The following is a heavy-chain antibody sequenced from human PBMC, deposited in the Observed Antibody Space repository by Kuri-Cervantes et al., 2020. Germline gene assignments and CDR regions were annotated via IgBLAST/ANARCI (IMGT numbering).Heavy chain of an antibody. J-gene: IGHJ6*03. V-gene: IGHV1-69*06. CDR3: ARGVDICSGGTCYPNYYYYYYMDV. CDR1: GGTFSSYA. D-gene: IGHD2-15*01. Sequence: SVKVSCKASGGTFSSYAISWVRQAPGQGLEWMGGTIPIFGTANHAQKFQGRVTITADISTSTAYMELSSLRSEDTAVYYCARGVDICSGGTCYPNYYYYYYMDVWGKGTTVTVSS. CDR2: TIPIFGTA.